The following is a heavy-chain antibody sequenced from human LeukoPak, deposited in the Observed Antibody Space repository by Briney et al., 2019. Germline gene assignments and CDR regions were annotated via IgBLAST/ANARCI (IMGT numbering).Heavy chain of an antibody. CDR2: IYSAANT. CDR3: ARRAGAYTHPYDY. D-gene: IGHD3-16*01. J-gene: IGHJ4*02. CDR1: GFTVSSNS. V-gene: IGHV3-53*01. Sequence: GGSLRLSCTVSGFTVSSNSMSWVRQAPGKGLEWVSFIYSAANTHYSDSVEGRFTISIDNSKNTLYLQMNSLRAEDTAVYYCARRAGAYTHPYDYWGQGTLVTVSS.